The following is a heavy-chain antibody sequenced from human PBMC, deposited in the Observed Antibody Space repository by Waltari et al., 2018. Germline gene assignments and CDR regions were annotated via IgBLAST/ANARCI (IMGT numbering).Heavy chain of an antibody. J-gene: IGHJ5*02. CDR1: GLTLSSYG. V-gene: IGHV3-23*01. CDR3: VGARDTP. CDR2: SRDNGNT. Sequence: EVQLSESGGGLVQPGGSLRLSCATSGLTLSSYGMSWVRQAPGKGREGVSDSRDNGNTHYADSVKGRFTISRDISNSIVYLQMQSLRDEDTALYYCVGARDTPWGQGTLVTVSS. D-gene: IGHD2-21*01.